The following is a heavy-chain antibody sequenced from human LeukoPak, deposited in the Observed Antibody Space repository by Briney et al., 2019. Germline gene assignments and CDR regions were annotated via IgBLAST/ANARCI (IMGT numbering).Heavy chain of an antibody. Sequence: GGSLRLSCAASGFTFSSYAMSWVRQAPGKGLEWVSAISGSGASTYYADSVKGRFTISRDNSKNTLYLQMNSLRAEDTAVYYCAKGSPVATSPTEDPWGQGTLVTVSS. D-gene: IGHD5-12*01. J-gene: IGHJ5*02. CDR1: GFTFSSYA. CDR2: ISGSGAST. CDR3: AKGSPVATSPTEDP. V-gene: IGHV3-23*01.